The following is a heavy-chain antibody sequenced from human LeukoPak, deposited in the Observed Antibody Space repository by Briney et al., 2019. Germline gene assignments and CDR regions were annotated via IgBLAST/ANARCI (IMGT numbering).Heavy chain of an antibody. CDR3: AREVVPAALPSPDAFDI. J-gene: IGHJ3*02. V-gene: IGHV3-11*01. CDR2: ISSSGSTI. CDR1: AFTFSDYY. Sequence: GGSLTLSCAASAFTFSDYYMRWIRQAQGKGLEWVSYISSSGSTIYYADSVKGRFTISRDNAKNSLYLQMNSLRAEDTAVYYCAREVVPAALPSPDAFDIWGQGTMVTVSS. D-gene: IGHD2-2*01.